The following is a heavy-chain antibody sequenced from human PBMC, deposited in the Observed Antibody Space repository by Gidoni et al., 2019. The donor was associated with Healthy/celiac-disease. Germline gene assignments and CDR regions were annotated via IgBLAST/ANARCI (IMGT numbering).Heavy chain of an antibody. CDR3: ARDMALKAGGYDEFFDY. CDR2: ISSSSSYI. J-gene: IGHJ4*02. V-gene: IGHV3-21*01. CDR1: GFTFSSYS. Sequence: EVQLVESGGGLVKPGGSLRLSCAASGFTFSSYSMNWVRQAPGKGLEWVSSISSSSSYIYYADSVKGRFTISRDNAKNSLYLQMNSLRAEDTAVYYCARDMALKAGGYDEFFDYWGQGTLVTVSS. D-gene: IGHD5-12*01.